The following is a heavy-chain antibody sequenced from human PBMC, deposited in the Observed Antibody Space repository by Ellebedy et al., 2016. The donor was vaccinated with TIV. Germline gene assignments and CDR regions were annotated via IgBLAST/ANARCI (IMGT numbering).Heavy chain of an antibody. D-gene: IGHD6-19*01. CDR2: ISDSGSMI. J-gene: IGHJ6*02. CDR3: ARISSGRSFYGMDV. V-gene: IGHV3-11*01. Sequence: GESLKISXAASGFSSSDYYMSWIRQAPGKGLEWVSYISDSGSMIHYADSVKGRFTISRDNSKNSLYLQMNNLRAEDTAADYCARISSGRSFYGMDVWGQGTTVTGPS. CDR1: GFSSSDYY.